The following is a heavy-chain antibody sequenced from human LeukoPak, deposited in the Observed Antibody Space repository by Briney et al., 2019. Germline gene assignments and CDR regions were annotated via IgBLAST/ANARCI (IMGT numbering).Heavy chain of an antibody. CDR3: ARGGRWLQLNAFDI. V-gene: IGHV4-34*01. D-gene: IGHD5-24*01. CDR1: VGSFSGYH. CDR2: INHSGST. Sequence: SETLSLTCAVYVGSFSGYHWTWIRQSPGKGLEWIGEINHSGSTKYNPSLKSRVTISVDTSKNQFSLKLSSVTAADTAVYYCARGGRWLQLNAFDIWGQGTMVTVSS. J-gene: IGHJ3*02.